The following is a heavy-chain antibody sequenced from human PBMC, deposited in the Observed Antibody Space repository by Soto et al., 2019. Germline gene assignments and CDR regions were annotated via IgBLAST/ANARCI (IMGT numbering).Heavy chain of an antibody. Sequence: RLSCAASGFTFSLYSMIWVRQAPGKGLEWVASITSSSSYIYYEDSLKGRFTISRDNAKNSLFPQLDSLRAEDTAVYFCVRARSTDSRPDYWGQGTLVTVSS. D-gene: IGHD3-22*01. CDR3: VRARSTDSRPDY. V-gene: IGHV3-21*01. CDR2: ITSSSSYI. J-gene: IGHJ4*02. CDR1: GFTFSLYS.